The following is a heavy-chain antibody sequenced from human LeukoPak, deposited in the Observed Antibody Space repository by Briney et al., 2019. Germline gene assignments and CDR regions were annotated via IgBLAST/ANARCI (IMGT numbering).Heavy chain of an antibody. V-gene: IGHV3-30*04. CDR1: GFTFSSYA. Sequence: ALRLSCAASGFTFSSYAMHWVRQAPGKGLEWVAVISYDGSNKYYADSVKGRFTISRDNPKNTLYLQMNSLRAEDTAVYYCARLPVAGTIVTDYWGQGTLVTVSS. CDR2: ISYDGSNK. D-gene: IGHD6-19*01. J-gene: IGHJ4*02. CDR3: ARLPVAGTIVTDY.